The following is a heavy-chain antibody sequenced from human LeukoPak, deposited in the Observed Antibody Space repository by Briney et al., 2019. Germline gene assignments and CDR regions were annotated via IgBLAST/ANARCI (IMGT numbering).Heavy chain of an antibody. J-gene: IGHJ4*02. Sequence: PGGSLRLSCAASGFTFSSYWMNWVRQAPGKGLEWVANINQDESEKYYVDSVKGRFTISRDNVKNSLYLQMNSLRVEDTAVYYCAKVAKYYYGSETYYFFEHWGQGTPVTASS. CDR3: AKVAKYYYGSETYYFFEH. D-gene: IGHD3-10*01. CDR1: GFTFSSYW. CDR2: INQDESEK. V-gene: IGHV3-7*01.